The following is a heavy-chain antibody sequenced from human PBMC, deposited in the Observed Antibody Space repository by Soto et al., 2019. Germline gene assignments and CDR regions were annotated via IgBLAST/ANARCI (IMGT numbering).Heavy chain of an antibody. CDR1: GGSFSGYY. Sequence: SETLSLTCAVYGGSFSGYYWSWIRQPPGKGLEWIGEINHSGSTNYNPSLKSRVTISVDTSKNQFSLKLGSVTAADTAVYYCARPLGYCSSTSCYTGYYGMDVWGQGTTVTVSS. D-gene: IGHD2-2*02. V-gene: IGHV4-34*01. CDR3: ARPLGYCSSTSCYTGYYGMDV. J-gene: IGHJ6*02. CDR2: INHSGST.